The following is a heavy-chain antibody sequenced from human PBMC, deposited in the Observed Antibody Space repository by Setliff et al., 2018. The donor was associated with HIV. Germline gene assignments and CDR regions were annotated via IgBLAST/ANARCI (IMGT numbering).Heavy chain of an antibody. CDR1: GDSVNDRSYF. J-gene: IGHJ3*02. V-gene: IGHV4-39*07. CDR3: AGEGTHIRWQVEDSFHI. Sequence: SETLSLTCTVSGDSVNDRSYFWGWIRQPPGKGLEWIGYIYYSGSTYYNPSLKSLVTISVDTSKNQFSLKLSSVTAADTAVYYCAGEGTHIRWQVEDSFHIWGEGTMVTVSS. D-gene: IGHD2-2*01. CDR2: IYYSGST.